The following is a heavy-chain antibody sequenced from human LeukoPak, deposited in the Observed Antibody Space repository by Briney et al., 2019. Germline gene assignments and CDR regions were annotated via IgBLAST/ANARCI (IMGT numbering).Heavy chain of an antibody. CDR2: INTNTGNP. CDR3: ARDQGTLRGSAPRFDP. D-gene: IGHD2/OR15-2a*01. J-gene: IGHJ5*02. V-gene: IGHV7-4-1*02. CDR1: GYTFTSYA. Sequence: ASVKVSCKASGYTFTSYAMNWVRQAPGQGLEWMGWINTNTGNPTYAQGSTGRFVFSLDTSVSTAYLQISSLKAEDTAVYYCARDQGTLRGSAPRFDPWGQGTLVTVSS.